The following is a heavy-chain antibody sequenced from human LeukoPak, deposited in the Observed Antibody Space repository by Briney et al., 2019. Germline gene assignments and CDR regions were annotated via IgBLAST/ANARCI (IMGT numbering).Heavy chain of an antibody. J-gene: IGHJ6*04. CDR1: GFTFSNYA. CDR2: ISYDGSSK. CDR3: ARPYGSGGYYREGVYYSYYYGMDV. V-gene: IGHV3-30*04. D-gene: IGHD3-10*01. Sequence: QPGRSLRLSCAASGFTFSNYAMHWVRQAPGKGLEWVTLISYDGSSKYYADSVKGRFTISRDNSRNTLYLQMNSLRAEDTAMYYCARPYGSGGYYREGVYYSYYYGMDVWGKGTTVTVSS.